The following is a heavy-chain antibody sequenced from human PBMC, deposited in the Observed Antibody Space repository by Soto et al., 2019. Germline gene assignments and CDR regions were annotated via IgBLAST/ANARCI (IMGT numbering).Heavy chain of an antibody. CDR2: ISRNGGNT. D-gene: IGHD5-18*01. V-gene: IGHV3-64*02. J-gene: IGHJ6*02. Sequence: GGSLRLSCAASGFTFSSYAMHWVRQAPGKGLEYVSTISRNGGNTYYADSVKGRFTISRDNSKNSLYLQMNSLRAEDTAVYYCARDWVQDTAMVYDYYYGMDVWGQGTTVTVSS. CDR1: GFTFSSYA. CDR3: ARDWVQDTAMVYDYYYGMDV.